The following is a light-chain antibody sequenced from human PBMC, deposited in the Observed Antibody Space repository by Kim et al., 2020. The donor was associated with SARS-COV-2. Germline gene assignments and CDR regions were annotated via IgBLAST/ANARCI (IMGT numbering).Light chain of an antibody. Sequence: QLVLTQSSSASASLGSSVKLTCTLSSGHNDYIIAWHQQQPGKAPRYLMKLEGSGSYNKGSGIPDRFSGSTSGADRYLTISNLQSDDEADYYCETWDHYIHVFGGGTQLTVL. CDR3: ETWDHYIHV. CDR2: LEGSGSY. J-gene: IGLJ2*01. CDR1: SGHNDYI. V-gene: IGLV4-60*03.